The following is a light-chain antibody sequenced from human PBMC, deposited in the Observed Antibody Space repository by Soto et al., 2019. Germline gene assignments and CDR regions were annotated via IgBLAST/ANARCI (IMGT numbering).Light chain of an antibody. Sequence: EVVLTQSPATLSLSPGERATLSCRTSLSVSVYLAWYQHKPGQAPRLLIYAASTRATGLPARFSGSGSGTEFTLTISSLQSEDFAVYSCQQYNNWPLTFGQGTRLEIK. CDR3: QQYNNWPLT. V-gene: IGKV3-15*01. CDR2: AAS. CDR1: LSVSVY. J-gene: IGKJ5*01.